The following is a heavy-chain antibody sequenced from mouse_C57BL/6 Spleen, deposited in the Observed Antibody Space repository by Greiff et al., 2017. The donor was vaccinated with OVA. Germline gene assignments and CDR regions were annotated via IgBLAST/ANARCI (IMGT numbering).Heavy chain of an antibody. Sequence: EVKLVESGPELVKPGASVKISCKASGYSFTGYYMNWVKQSPERSLEWIGEINPSTGGTTYNQKFKAKATLTVDKSSSTAYMQLKSLTSADSAVYYCARWGEGYYAMDYWGQGTSVTVSS. J-gene: IGHJ4*01. CDR1: GYSFTGYY. CDR3: ARWGEGYYAMDY. CDR2: INPSTGGT. V-gene: IGHV1-42*01.